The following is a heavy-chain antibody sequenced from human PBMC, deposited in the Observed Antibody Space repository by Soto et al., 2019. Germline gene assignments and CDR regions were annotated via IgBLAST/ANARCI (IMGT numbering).Heavy chain of an antibody. CDR2: ISYDRSNK. Sequence: PGGSLRLSCAASGFTFSSYAMHWVRQAPGKGLEWVAVISYDRSNKYYADSVKGRFTISRDNSKNTLYLQMNSLRAEDTAVYYCARDRGIAAAGTYFDYWGQGTLVTVSS. J-gene: IGHJ4*02. CDR1: GFTFSSYA. D-gene: IGHD6-13*01. V-gene: IGHV3-30-3*01. CDR3: ARDRGIAAAGTYFDY.